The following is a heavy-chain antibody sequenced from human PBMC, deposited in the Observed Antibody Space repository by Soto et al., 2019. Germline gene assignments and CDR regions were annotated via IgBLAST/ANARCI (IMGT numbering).Heavy chain of an antibody. Sequence: PSETLSLTCTVSGGSIRGYYWSWIRQPPGKGLEWIGYMYNTGSTYYNPSLKSRVTISVDTSKNQFSLKLSSVTAADTAVYYCARDDSRGWFDPWGQGTLVTVSS. CDR2: MYNTGST. V-gene: IGHV4-4*08. J-gene: IGHJ5*02. CDR3: ARDDSRGWFDP. D-gene: IGHD2-21*01. CDR1: GGSIRGYY.